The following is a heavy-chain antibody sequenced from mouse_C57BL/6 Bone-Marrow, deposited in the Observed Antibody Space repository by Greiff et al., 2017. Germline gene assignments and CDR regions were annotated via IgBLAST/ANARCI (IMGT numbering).Heavy chain of an antibody. CDR2: IWGDGST. J-gene: IGHJ1*03. Sequence: VKLMESGPGLVAPSQSLSITCTVSGFSLTSYGVSWVRQPPGKGLEWLGVIWGDGSTNYHSALISRLSISKDNSKSQVFLKLNSLQTDDTATYYGAFTTVVPAYWYFDVWGTGTTVTVSS. D-gene: IGHD1-1*01. V-gene: IGHV2-3*01. CDR1: GFSLTSYG. CDR3: AFTTVVPAYWYFDV.